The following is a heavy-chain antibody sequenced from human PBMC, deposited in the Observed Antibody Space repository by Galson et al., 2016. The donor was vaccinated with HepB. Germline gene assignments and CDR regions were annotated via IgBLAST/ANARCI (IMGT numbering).Heavy chain of an antibody. CDR2: IYACGNT. Sequence: SLRLSCAASGFSVSGNYMSWFRQAPGKGLECVSVIYACGNTYYADSAKGRFTISSDNSKHPLYLQMNSLRAEDTSVYYCTRPLVPVVIRTYGLDVWGQGTPVTVSS. V-gene: IGHV3-66*04. J-gene: IGHJ6*02. D-gene: IGHD2-2*02. CDR3: TRPLVPVVIRTYGLDV. CDR1: GFSVSGNY.